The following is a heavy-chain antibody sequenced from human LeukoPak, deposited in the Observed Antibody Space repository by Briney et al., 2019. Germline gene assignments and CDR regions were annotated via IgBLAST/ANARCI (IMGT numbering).Heavy chain of an antibody. D-gene: IGHD3-22*01. CDR2: INPRSGGT. J-gene: IGHJ5*02. V-gene: IGHV1-2*02. CDR3: ARVAVYYDSSAYYYP. CDR1: GYTFTSYY. Sequence: ASVKVSCKASGYTFTSYYMHWVRQAPGQGLEWMAWINPRSGGTNYAQRFQGRVTVTRDTSINTAYMELSRLKSDDTAVYYCARVAVYYDSSAYYYPWGQGTLVTVSS.